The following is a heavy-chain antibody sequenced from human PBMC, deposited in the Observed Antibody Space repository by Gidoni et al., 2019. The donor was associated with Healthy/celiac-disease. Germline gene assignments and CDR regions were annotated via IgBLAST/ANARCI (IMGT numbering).Heavy chain of an antibody. V-gene: IGHV3-48*02. J-gene: IGHJ6*02. CDR3: ARDAREYYYDSSGYYYEVGYYGMDV. Sequence: EVQLVESGGGLVQPGGSLRLSCAASGFTFSSYSMNWVRQAPGKGLEWVSYISSSSSTIYYADSVKGRFTISRDNAKNSLYLQMNSLRDEDTAVYYCARDAREYYYDSSGYYYEVGYYGMDVWGQGTTVTVSS. D-gene: IGHD3-22*01. CDR1: GFTFSSYS. CDR2: ISSSSSTI.